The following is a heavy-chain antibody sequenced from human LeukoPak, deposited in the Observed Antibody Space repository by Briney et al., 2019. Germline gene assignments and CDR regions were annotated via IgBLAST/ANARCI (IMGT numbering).Heavy chain of an antibody. D-gene: IGHD6-6*01. CDR2: IYYSGST. V-gene: IGHV4-31*03. CDR3: ARDSHGYSSSSHLGY. CDR1: GGSISSGGYY. Sequence: PSQALSLTSTVSGGSISSGGYYWSWIRQHPGKGLEWIGYIYYSGSTYYNPSLKSRVTISVDTSKNQFSLKLSSVTAADTAVYYCARDSHGYSSSSHLGYWGQGTLVTVSS. J-gene: IGHJ4*02.